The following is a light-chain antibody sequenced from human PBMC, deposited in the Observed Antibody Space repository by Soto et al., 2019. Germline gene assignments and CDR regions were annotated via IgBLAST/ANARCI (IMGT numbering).Light chain of an antibody. CDR1: QTVERW. CDR3: QQYKDYVYT. J-gene: IGKJ2*01. CDR2: DVS. Sequence: DIQMTQSPSTLSASVGDRVIITCRASQTVERWMAWNQQKPGKAPKLLISDVSTLERGVPSRFSGSGSATEFTLTISGLQPDDFATYYCQQYKDYVYTFGQGTKVESK. V-gene: IGKV1-5*01.